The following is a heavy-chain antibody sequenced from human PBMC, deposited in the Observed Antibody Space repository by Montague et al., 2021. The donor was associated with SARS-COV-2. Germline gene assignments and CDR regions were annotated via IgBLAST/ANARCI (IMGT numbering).Heavy chain of an antibody. J-gene: IGHJ4*02. CDR1: GFTFNRYA. CDR3: AKTHRYYNRNFDY. V-gene: IGHV3-23*03. D-gene: IGHD3-22*01. CDR2: IYSGGSST. Sequence: SLRLSCAASGFTFNRYAMSWVRQAPGKGLEWVSIIYSGGSSTYYADSVKGRFTISRDNSKNTLYLQMNSMIAEDTAVYYCAKTHRYYNRNFDYWGQGTPVTVSS.